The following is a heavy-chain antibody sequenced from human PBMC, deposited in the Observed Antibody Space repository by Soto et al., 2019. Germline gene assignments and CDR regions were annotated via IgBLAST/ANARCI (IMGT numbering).Heavy chain of an antibody. J-gene: IGHJ4*02. Sequence: PSETLSLTCAVYGGSFSGYYWSWIRQPPGKGLEWIGEINHSGSTNYNPSLKSRVTISVDTSKNQFSLKLSSVTAADTAAYYCARDPRYRYSGSYYFDYWGQGTLVTVSS. CDR1: GGSFSGYY. CDR3: ARDPRYRYSGSYYFDY. V-gene: IGHV4-34*01. D-gene: IGHD1-26*01. CDR2: INHSGST.